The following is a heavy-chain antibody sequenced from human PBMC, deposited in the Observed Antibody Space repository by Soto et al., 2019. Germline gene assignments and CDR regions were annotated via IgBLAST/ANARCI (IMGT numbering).Heavy chain of an antibody. CDR1: GYTFTDYY. CDR2: INPNVGGT. J-gene: IGHJ5*02. Sequence: QVQLVQFGAEVKKPGASVYVSCKASGYTFTDYYVHWVRQAPGQGLEWMGWINPNVGGTNDSRKFQGSVNMTKQTSHSTVYIKLTSLRPYYTAIYYRERGGRDVPRIPYDTWGQGTRVTVS. CDR3: ERGGRDVPRIPYDT. D-gene: IGHD3-16*01. V-gene: IGHV1-2*02.